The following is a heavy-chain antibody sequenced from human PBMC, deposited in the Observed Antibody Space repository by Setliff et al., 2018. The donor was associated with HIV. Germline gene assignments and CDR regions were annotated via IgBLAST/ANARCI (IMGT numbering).Heavy chain of an antibody. V-gene: IGHV4-61*02. CDR1: GDSIEGVGFS. J-gene: IGHJ4*02. D-gene: IGHD6-25*01. Sequence: PSETLSLTCDVSGDSIEGVGFSWSWLRQPAGKTLEWIGRVQSNGDTNYNPSPKSRVTISRDTSRNRFSLKLASLSAADTAVYYCARARAITIIGYNFDSWGQGTLVTVSS. CDR2: VQSNGDT. CDR3: ARARAITIIGYNFDS.